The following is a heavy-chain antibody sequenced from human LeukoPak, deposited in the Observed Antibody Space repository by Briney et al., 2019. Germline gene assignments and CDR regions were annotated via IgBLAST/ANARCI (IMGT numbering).Heavy chain of an antibody. CDR1: GASFGSSSYY. D-gene: IGHD3-10*01. CDR2: VSYSGST. V-gene: IGHV4-39*07. J-gene: IGHJ4*02. CDR3: VFGELRYFDF. Sequence: SETLSLTCTVSGASFGSSSYYWSWIRQPPGKGLEWIGCVSYSGSTYSNPSLKSRVTISVDTSNKQMSLRLSSVTAADTAVYYCVFGELRYFDFRGQGTLVAVSS.